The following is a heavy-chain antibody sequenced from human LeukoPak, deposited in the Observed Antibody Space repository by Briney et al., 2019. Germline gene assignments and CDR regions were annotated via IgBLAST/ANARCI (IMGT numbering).Heavy chain of an antibody. J-gene: IGHJ5*02. V-gene: IGHV4-59*01. CDR3: ARDHSDGNWFDP. CDR1: GGSISSYY. Sequence: TSETLSLTCTVSGGSISSYYWSWIRQPPGKGLEWIGYVYYSGSTNYNPSPKSRVTISVDTSKNQFSLKLSSVTAADTAVYYCARDHSDGNWFDPWGQGTLVTVSS. D-gene: IGHD2-15*01. CDR2: VYYSGST.